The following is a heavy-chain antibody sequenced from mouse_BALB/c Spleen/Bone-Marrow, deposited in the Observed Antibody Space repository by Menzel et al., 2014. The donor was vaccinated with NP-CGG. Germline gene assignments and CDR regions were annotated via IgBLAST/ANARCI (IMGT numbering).Heavy chain of an antibody. Sequence: VQLKESGAELVKPGASVKLSCTASGFNIKDTYMHWVKQRPEQGLEWIGRIDPANGNTKYDPKFQGKATITADTSSNTAYLQLNSRRSEADAAYYCSRESYGTNYAMDYWGQGTSVTVSA. CDR1: GFNIKDTY. CDR2: IDPANGNT. CDR3: SRESYGTNYAMDY. D-gene: IGHD1-1*01. V-gene: IGHV14-3*02. J-gene: IGHJ4*01.